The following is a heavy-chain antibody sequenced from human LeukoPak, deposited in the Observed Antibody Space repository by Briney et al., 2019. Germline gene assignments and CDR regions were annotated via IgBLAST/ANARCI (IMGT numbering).Heavy chain of an antibody. CDR3: ARELPGKPYYYDSSGYYYV. V-gene: IGHV3-33*08. D-gene: IGHD3-22*01. CDR2: IWYDGSNK. Sequence: PGGSLRLSCAASGFAFSSYGMHWVRQAPGKGLEWVAVIWYDGSNKYYADSVKGRFTISRDNSKNTLYLQMNSLRAEDTAVYYCARELPGKPYYYDSSGYYYVWGQGTLVTVSS. CDR1: GFAFSSYG. J-gene: IGHJ4*02.